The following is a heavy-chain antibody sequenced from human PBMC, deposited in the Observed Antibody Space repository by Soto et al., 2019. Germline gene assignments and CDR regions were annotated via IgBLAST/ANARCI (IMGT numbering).Heavy chain of an antibody. CDR2: IIPIFGTT. CDR1: GGTFSNYA. J-gene: IGHJ3*02. V-gene: IGHV1-69*01. CDR3: AIGNVDTDMVIGAFDI. Sequence: QVQLVQSGAEVKKPGSSVKVSCKASGGTFSNYAISWVRQAPGQGLEWMGGIIPIFGTTNYAQKFQGRVTITADEPTSTAHMEMSSLRSEDTAVYYCAIGNVDTDMVIGAFDIWGQGTMVTVSS. D-gene: IGHD5-18*01.